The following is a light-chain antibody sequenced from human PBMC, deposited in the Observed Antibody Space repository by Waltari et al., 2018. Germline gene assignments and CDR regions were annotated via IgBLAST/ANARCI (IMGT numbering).Light chain of an antibody. CDR3: QTGGHGTWV. CDR1: SGHSTNV. V-gene: IGLV4-69*01. J-gene: IGLJ3*02. CDR2: VNSDGSH. Sequence: QLVLTQSPSASASLGASVKLTCTLSSGHSTNVIAWLQKRPERVPRYLMKVNSDGSHNKGDEIPDRFSGSSSGAEHYLTISSLQSEDEADYYCQTGGHGTWVFGGGTKLTVL.